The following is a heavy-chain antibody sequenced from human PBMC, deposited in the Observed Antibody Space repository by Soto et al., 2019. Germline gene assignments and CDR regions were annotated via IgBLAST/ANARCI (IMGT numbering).Heavy chain of an antibody. V-gene: IGHV3-23*01. CDR2: ISASGGSA. CDR3: AKERGWKAAAGIDY. Sequence: PGGSLRLSCAASGFTFNNYAMNWVRQAPGKGLEWVSSISASGGSAYYADSVKGRFTISRDNSKNTLYLQMNSLRAEDTAVYYCAKERGWKAAAGIDYWGQGTLVTVP. CDR1: GFTFNNYA. J-gene: IGHJ4*02. D-gene: IGHD6-13*01.